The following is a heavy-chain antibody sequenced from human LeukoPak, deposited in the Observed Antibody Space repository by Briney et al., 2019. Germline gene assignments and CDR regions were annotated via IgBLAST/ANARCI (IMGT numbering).Heavy chain of an antibody. CDR2: FHYSGST. CDR1: GGSISSYY. Sequence: SETLSLTCTVSGGSISSYYWNWIRQPPGEGLEWIGYFHYSGSTNYNPSLKSRVTISVDTSKNQFSLKLSSVTAADTAVYYCARDGSHYYDSSGYYYFDYWGQGTLVTVSS. V-gene: IGHV4-59*01. CDR3: ARDGSHYYDSSGYYYFDY. J-gene: IGHJ4*02. D-gene: IGHD3-22*01.